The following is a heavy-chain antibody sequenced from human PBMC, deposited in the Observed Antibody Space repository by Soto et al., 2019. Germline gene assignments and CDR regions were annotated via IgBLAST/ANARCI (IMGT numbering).Heavy chain of an antibody. J-gene: IGHJ4*02. CDR2: ISSSGSTI. D-gene: IGHD3-10*01. Sequence: XGSLTLTCAASGLSFSSYEMNWVRQAPGKGLEWVSYISSSGSTIYYADSVKGRFTISRDNAKNSLYLQMNSLRAEDTAVYYCASSYYGSGSRPGPEPTFDEWGQGTLVTVSS. CDR1: GLSFSSYE. CDR3: ASSYYGSGSRPGPEPTFDE. V-gene: IGHV3-48*03.